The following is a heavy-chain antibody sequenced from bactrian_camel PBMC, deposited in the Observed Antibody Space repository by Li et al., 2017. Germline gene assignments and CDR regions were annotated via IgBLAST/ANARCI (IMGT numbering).Heavy chain of an antibody. CDR1: MYSYSSAC. CDR2: INRDGTT. Sequence: QVQLVESGGDLVQPGGSLRLSCVASMYSYSSACMGWFRQAPGAFECELVSRINRDGTTYYGDPVKGRFLASRDNAKNTVALQMNNLKPDNTAVYYCVRDGAIYYLGDYSLAYWGQGTQVTVS. J-gene: IGHJ4*01. V-gene: IGHV3S53*01. CDR3: VRDGAIYYLGDYSLAY. D-gene: IGHD4*01.